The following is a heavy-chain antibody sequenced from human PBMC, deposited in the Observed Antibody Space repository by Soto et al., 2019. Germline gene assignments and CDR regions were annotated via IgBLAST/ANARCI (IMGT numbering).Heavy chain of an antibody. D-gene: IGHD2-15*01. V-gene: IGHV1-69*06. CDR2: IIPMSGTT. Sequence: SVKVSCKASGGTFNNYAINWVRQAPGEGLEWMGGIIPMSGTTYYAQKFQGRVTITADKSTSKVYMEFTSLRCEDTALFYCTRWGGLYCSGGSCFKKPFDYWGQGTLVTVSS. CDR1: GGTFNNYA. J-gene: IGHJ4*02. CDR3: TRWGGLYCSGGSCFKKPFDY.